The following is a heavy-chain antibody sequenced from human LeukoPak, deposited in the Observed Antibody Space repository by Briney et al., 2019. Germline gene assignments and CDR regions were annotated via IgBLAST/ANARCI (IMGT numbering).Heavy chain of an antibody. V-gene: IGHV1-18*01. CDR2: ISGYNGDT. D-gene: IGHD2-2*02. CDR3: ARDIPHWYFDL. J-gene: IGHJ2*01. Sequence: EASVKVSCKASGYTFTSSGISWVRQAPGQGLEWMGWISGYNGDTNYAQKFQGRVTMTTDTSTSTAYMELRSLTSDDTAVYYCARDIPHWYFDLWGRGTLVAVSS. CDR1: GYTFTSSG.